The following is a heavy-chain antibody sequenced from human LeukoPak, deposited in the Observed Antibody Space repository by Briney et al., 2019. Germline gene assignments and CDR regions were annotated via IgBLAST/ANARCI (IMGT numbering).Heavy chain of an antibody. D-gene: IGHD5-24*01. J-gene: IGHJ3*01. CDR3: ARGDWLHQRFNVFDV. Sequence: KPGESLKISCKGSGYSFPSYWIGWVRQIPGKGLEWMGTIYPADSDTRYNPSFEGQVTSSADTSIGTASLQWSSLKASDTAIYYCARGDWLHQRFNVFDVWGPGTMVIVSS. CDR2: IYPADSDT. CDR1: GYSFPSYW. V-gene: IGHV5-51*01.